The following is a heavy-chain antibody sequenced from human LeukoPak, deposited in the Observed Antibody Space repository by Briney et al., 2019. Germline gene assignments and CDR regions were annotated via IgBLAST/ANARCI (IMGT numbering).Heavy chain of an antibody. CDR2: ISWNNGSI. V-gene: IGHV3-9*01. J-gene: IGHJ2*01. D-gene: IGHD2-15*01. CDR3: AKDISIAATWYFDL. CDR1: GFIFDDYA. Sequence: GRSLRLSCGASGFIFDDYAMHWVRQAPGKGLEWVSGISWNNGSIGYADSVKGRFTISRDNAKNSLYLQMNSLRPEDTALYYCAKDISIAATWYFDLWGRGTLVTVSS.